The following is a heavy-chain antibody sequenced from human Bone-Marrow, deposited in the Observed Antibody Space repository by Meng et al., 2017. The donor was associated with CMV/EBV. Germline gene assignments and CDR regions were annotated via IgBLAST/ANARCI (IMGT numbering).Heavy chain of an antibody. J-gene: IGHJ4*02. CDR3: ASIVGSAGYYFRVPHDY. CDR2: IRYDGSNK. D-gene: IGHD1-26*01. V-gene: IGHV3-30*02. Sequence: GGSLRLSCTVSGLTVRNNYMTWVRQAPGKGLEWVAFIRYDGSNKYYAESVKGRFTISRDNSKNTLYLQMNSLRAEDTAVYYCASIVGSAGYYFRVPHDYWGQGTLVTVPS. CDR1: GLTVRNNY.